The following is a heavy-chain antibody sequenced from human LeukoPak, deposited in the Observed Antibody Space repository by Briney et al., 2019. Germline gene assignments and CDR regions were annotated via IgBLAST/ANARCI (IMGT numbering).Heavy chain of an antibody. Sequence: PGGSLRLSCAASGFTFSNYAMSWVRQAPGKGLEWVSAISGSGGSTYYADSVKGRFTISRDNSKNTLYLQMNSLRAEDTAVYYCATSPPYDYIWGSYRSVFDYWGQGTLVTVSS. CDR2: ISGSGGST. CDR3: ATSPPYDYIWGSYRSVFDY. CDR1: GFTFSNYA. V-gene: IGHV3-23*01. J-gene: IGHJ4*02. D-gene: IGHD3-16*02.